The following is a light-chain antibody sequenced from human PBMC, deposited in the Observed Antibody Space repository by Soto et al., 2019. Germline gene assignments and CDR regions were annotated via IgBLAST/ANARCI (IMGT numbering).Light chain of an antibody. CDR1: QSISSSY. J-gene: IGKJ2*01. CDR2: GAS. CDR3: QHYGSSPPYT. Sequence: EIVLTQSPGTLSLSPGERATLPCRASQSISSSYLAWYQQKPGQAPGLLIYGASRRATGIPDRFIGSGSGTDFTLTISRLEPEDFAVYYCQHYGSSPPYTFGQGTKLKIK. V-gene: IGKV3-20*01.